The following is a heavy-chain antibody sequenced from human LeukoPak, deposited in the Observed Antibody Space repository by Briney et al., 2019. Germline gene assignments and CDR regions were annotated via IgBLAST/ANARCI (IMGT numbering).Heavy chain of an antibody. CDR1: GFTFSSYS. Sequence: GGSLRLSCAASGFTFSSYSMNWVRQAPAKGLEWVASISSSSSYIYYADSLKGRFTIPRDNPKNSLYLQMNSLRAEDMAVYYCARKDSGSYHHWLDPWGQGPLVPVSS. J-gene: IGHJ5*02. V-gene: IGHV3-21*01. D-gene: IGHD1-26*01. CDR3: ARKDSGSYHHWLDP. CDR2: ISSSSSYI.